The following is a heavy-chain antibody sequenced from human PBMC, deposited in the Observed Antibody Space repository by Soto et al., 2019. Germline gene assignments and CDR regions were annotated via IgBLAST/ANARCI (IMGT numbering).Heavy chain of an antibody. V-gene: IGHV4-30-4*01. CDR1: GGSISSGDYY. Sequence: SETLSLTCTVSGGSISSGDYYWSWIRQPPGKGLEWIGYIYYSGSTYYNPSLKSRVTISVDTSKNQFSLKLSSVTAADTAVYYCARAAFSYDSRGPSPYYYYYGMDVWGQGTTVTVSS. D-gene: IGHD3-22*01. CDR3: ARAAFSYDSRGPSPYYYYYGMDV. CDR2: IYYSGST. J-gene: IGHJ6*02.